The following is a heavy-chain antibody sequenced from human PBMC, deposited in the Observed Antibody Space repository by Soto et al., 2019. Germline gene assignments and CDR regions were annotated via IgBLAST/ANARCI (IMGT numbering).Heavy chain of an antibody. D-gene: IGHD3-16*01. V-gene: IGHV4-31*03. J-gene: IGHJ6*02. CDR1: GGSISSGGYY. CDR3: ASTRWGGGYYYYGMDV. CDR2: IYYSGST. Sequence: QVQLQESGPGLVKPSQTLSLTCTVSGGSISSGGYYWSWIRQHPGKGLEWIGYIYYSGSTYYNPSLKSRVTLSVDTSKNQFSRKLSSVTAADTAVYYCASTRWGGGYYYYGMDVWGQGTTVTVSS.